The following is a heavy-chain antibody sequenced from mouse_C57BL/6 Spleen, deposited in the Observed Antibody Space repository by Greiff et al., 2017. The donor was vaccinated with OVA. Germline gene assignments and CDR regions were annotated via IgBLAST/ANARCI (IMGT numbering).Heavy chain of an antibody. CDR3: AGDYALFAY. V-gene: IGHV5-17*01. Sequence: EVKVVESGGGLVKPGGSLKLSCAASGFTFSDYGMHWVRQAPEKGLAWVAYISSGSSTIYYADTVKGRFTISRDNAKNTLFLQMTSLRSEDTAMYYCAGDYALFAYWGQGTLVTVSA. D-gene: IGHD2-4*01. J-gene: IGHJ3*01. CDR2: ISSGSSTI. CDR1: GFTFSDYG.